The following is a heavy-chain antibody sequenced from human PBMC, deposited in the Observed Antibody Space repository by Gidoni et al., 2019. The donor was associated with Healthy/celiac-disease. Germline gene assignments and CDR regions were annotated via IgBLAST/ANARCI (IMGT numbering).Heavy chain of an antibody. CDR1: GFTVSSYA. Sequence: EVQLLESGGGLVQLGGSLRLHCAASGFTVSSYAMSWVRQAPGKGLEWVSAISGSGGSTYYADSVKGRFTIFRDNSKNTLYLQMNSLRAEDTAVYYCAKMTTVVTGAFDIWGQGTMVTVSS. CDR2: ISGSGGST. J-gene: IGHJ3*02. D-gene: IGHD4-17*01. V-gene: IGHV3-23*01. CDR3: AKMTTVVTGAFDI.